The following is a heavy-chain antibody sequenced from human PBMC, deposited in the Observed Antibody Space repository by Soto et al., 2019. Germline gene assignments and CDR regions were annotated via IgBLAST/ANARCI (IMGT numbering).Heavy chain of an antibody. CDR2: INPSGGST. V-gene: IGHV1-46*03. D-gene: IGHD2-15*01. CDR3: ASSFAAGAYYYGMDV. CDR1: GYTFTSYY. J-gene: IGHJ6*02. Sequence: GASVKVSCKASGYTFTSYYMHWVRQAPGQGLEWMGIINPSGGSTSYAQKFQGRVTMTRDTSTSTVYMELSSLRSEDTAVYYCASSFAAGAYYYGMDVWGQGTTVTVSS.